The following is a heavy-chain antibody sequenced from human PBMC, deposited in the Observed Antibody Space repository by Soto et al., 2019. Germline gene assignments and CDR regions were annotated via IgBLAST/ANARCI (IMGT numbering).Heavy chain of an antibody. D-gene: IGHD3-22*01. Sequence: PGGSLRLSCTASGFTFGDYAMSWFRQAPGKGLEWVGFIRSKAYGGTTGYAASVKDRFTISRDDSKSIAYLQMNSLKTEDTAVYYCTRPYYYDSTGHQRYWGQGTLVTVSS. CDR3: TRPYYYDSTGHQRY. V-gene: IGHV3-49*03. CDR2: IRSKAYGGTT. J-gene: IGHJ4*02. CDR1: GFTFGDYA.